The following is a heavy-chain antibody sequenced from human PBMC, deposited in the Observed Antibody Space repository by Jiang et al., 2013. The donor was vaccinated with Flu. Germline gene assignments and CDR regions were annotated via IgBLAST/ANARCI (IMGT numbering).Heavy chain of an antibody. D-gene: IGHD2-2*01. CDR2: INHSGST. Sequence: LLKPSETLSLTCAVYGGSFSGYYWSWIRQPPGKGLEWIGEINHSGSTNYNPSLKSRVTISVDTSKNQFSLKLSSVTAADTAVYYCARRFPYCSSTSCYARGGPGFDYWGQGTLVTVSS. J-gene: IGHJ4*02. CDR1: GGSFSGYY. CDR3: ARRFPYCSSTSCYARGGPGFDY. V-gene: IGHV4-34*01.